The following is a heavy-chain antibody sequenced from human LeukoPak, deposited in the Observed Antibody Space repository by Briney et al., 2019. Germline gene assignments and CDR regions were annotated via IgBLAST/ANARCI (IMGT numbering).Heavy chain of an antibody. CDR1: GFTLSNYA. J-gene: IGHJ4*02. V-gene: IGHV3-23*01. CDR2: IIISGGNT. D-gene: IGHD2-15*01. Sequence: GGSLRLSCAASGFTLSNYAMSWVRQAPGKGLEWVSAIIISGGNTYYADSVKGRFTISSDNSKNTLYLQMNSLRAEDTAVYYCAKDATPEYWGQGTLVTVSS. CDR3: AKDATPEY.